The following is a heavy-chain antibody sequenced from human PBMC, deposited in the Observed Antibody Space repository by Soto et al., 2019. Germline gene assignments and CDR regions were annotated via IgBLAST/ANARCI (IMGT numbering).Heavy chain of an antibody. J-gene: IGHJ4*02. CDR2: IYWDDDK. CDR3: AHRLGYCSGGSCYFEFDY. D-gene: IGHD2-15*01. Sequence: SGPTLVNPTQTLTLTCTFSGSSLSTSEVGVGWIRQPPGKALELLGIIYWDDDKRYSPLLNKRLTITKDTSKNQVVLTMTNMDSVDTGTYYCAHRLGYCSGGSCYFEFDYWGQGTLVTVSS. V-gene: IGHV2-5*02. CDR1: GSSLSTSEVG.